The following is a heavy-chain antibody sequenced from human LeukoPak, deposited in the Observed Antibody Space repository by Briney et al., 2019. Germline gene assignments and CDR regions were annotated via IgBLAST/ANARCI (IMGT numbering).Heavy chain of an antibody. Sequence: ASVKVSCKVSGYTLTELSMHWVRQAPGKGLEWMGGIDPEDGDTNYAQKFQGRVTMTKDTSTDTAYMELSSLRAEDTAVYYCATDPPSHLDAFDIWGQGTMVTVSS. CDR1: GYTLTELS. J-gene: IGHJ3*02. CDR3: ATDPPSHLDAFDI. CDR2: IDPEDGDT. V-gene: IGHV1-24*01.